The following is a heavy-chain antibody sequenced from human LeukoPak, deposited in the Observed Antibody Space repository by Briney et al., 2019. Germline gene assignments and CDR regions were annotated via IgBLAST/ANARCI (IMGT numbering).Heavy chain of an antibody. CDR3: AKDMGAAYYYYYGMDV. J-gene: IGHJ6*02. CDR1: GFTFSGSW. D-gene: IGHD1-26*01. Sequence: GGSLRLSCAASGFTFSGSWMSWIRQAPGKGLEWVANIKQDGSEKYYVDSVKGRFTISRDNAKNSLYLQMNSLRAEDTALYYCAKDMGAAYYYYYGMDVWGQGTTVTVSS. V-gene: IGHV3-7*03. CDR2: IKQDGSEK.